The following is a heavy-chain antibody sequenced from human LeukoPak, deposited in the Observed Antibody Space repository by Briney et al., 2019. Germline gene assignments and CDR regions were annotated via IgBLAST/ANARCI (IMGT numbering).Heavy chain of an antibody. CDR2: ISSGSRYM. Sequence: GGSLRLSCAASGFTFSTYSMNWVRRAPGKGLEWVSGISSGSRYMYYADSVKGRFTISRDNAKNSLYLQMSGLRAEDTAVYYCTTKVRDEYSSGWYPIGYWGQGTLVTVSS. CDR1: GFTFSTYS. D-gene: IGHD6-19*01. J-gene: IGHJ4*02. V-gene: IGHV3-21*01. CDR3: TTKVRDEYSSGWYPIGY.